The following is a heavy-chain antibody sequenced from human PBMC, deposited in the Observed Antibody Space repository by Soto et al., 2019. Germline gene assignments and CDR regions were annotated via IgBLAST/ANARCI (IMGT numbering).Heavy chain of an antibody. Sequence: ASVKVSCKTSGFTFSTYGLHWVRQAPGQGPEWMGWINTGNGDTRYPQKFQGKVTLTRDNSKNTLYLQMNSLRAEDTAVYYCARRAFGSSHTFDIWGQGTMVTVSS. V-gene: IGHV1-3*04. J-gene: IGHJ3*02. CDR1: GFTFSTYG. D-gene: IGHD6-6*01. CDR2: INTGNGDT. CDR3: ARRAFGSSHTFDI.